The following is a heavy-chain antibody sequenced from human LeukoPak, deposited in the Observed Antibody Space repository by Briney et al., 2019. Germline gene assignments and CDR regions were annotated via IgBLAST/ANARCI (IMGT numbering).Heavy chain of an antibody. CDR1: GYFISSGYY. CDR2: IYHSGST. J-gene: IGHJ4*02. D-gene: IGHD1-26*01. Sequence: PSETLSLTCAVSGYFISSGYYRGWIRQPPEKRLEWIWSIYHSGSTYYNPSLRSRVTISLDTSKNQFSMKLTSVSAADTAVYYCAKVKAGSSADPFDNWGQGTLVTVSS. V-gene: IGHV4-38-2*01. CDR3: AKVKAGSSADPFDN.